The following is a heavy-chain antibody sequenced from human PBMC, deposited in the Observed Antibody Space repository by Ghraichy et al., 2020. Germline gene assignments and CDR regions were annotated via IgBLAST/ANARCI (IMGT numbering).Heavy chain of an antibody. J-gene: IGHJ4*02. CDR3: AALGKGRTAMVH. Sequence: SVKVSCKASGFTFTSSAVQWVRQARGQRLEWIGWIVVGSGNTNYAQKFQERVTITRDMSTSTAYMELSSLRSEDTAVYYCAALGKGRTAMVHWGQGTLVTVSS. CDR1: GFTFTSSA. D-gene: IGHD5-18*01. V-gene: IGHV1-58*01. CDR2: IVVGSGNT.